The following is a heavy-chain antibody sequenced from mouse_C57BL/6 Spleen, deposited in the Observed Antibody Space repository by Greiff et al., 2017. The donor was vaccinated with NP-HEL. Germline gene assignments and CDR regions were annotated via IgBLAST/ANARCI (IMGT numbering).Heavy chain of an antibody. J-gene: IGHJ3*01. D-gene: IGHD2-3*01. CDR2: INPSSGYT. V-gene: IGHV1-4*01. CDR1: GYTFTSYT. Sequence: QVQLQQSGAELARPGASVKMSCKASGYTFTSYTMHWVKQRPGQGLEWIGYINPSSGYTKYNQKFKDKATLTADKSSSTAYMQLSSLTSEDSAVYYCARVDGYYFFAYWGQGTLVTVSA. CDR3: ARVDGYYFFAY.